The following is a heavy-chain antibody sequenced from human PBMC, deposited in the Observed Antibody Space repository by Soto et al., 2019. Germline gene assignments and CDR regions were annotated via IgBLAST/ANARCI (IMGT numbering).Heavy chain of an antibody. V-gene: IGHV2-5*02. CDR3: AHSSHYYDGSGYYPDGEYFQH. J-gene: IGHJ1*01. CDR1: GFSLSTSGVG. CDR2: IYWDDDK. D-gene: IGHD3-22*01. Sequence: QITLKESGPTLVKPTQTLTLTCTFSGFSLSTSGVGVGWIRQPPGKALEWLALIYWDDDKRYSPSLKSRLTTPQDTSNHPVVLTMTNMHPEATATYYCAHSSHYYDGSGYYPDGEYFQHRGQGTLVTVSS.